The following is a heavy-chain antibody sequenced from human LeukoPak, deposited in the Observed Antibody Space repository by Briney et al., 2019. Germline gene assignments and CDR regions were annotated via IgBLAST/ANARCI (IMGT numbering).Heavy chain of an antibody. J-gene: IGHJ4*02. CDR3: AKGGGYYYDSSGYLHGFDY. D-gene: IGHD3-22*01. CDR2: VSYDGSNK. CDR1: GFTFSSYG. Sequence: GGSLRLSCAASGFTFSSYGMHWVRQAPGKGLEWVAVVSYDGSNKYYADSVKGRFTISRDNSKNTLYLQMNSLRAEDTAVYYCAKGGGYYYDSSGYLHGFDYWGQGTLVTVSS. V-gene: IGHV3-30*18.